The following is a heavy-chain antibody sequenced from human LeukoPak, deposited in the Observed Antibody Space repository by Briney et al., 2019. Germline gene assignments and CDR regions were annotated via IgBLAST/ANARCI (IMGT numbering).Heavy chain of an antibody. CDR2: INHSGST. J-gene: IGHJ4*02. CDR3: ARYYYDSSGYYYLDY. Sequence: PSETLSLTCAVYGGSFSGYYWSWIRQPPGKGLEWIGEINHSGSTNYNPSLKSRVTISVDTSKNRFSLKLSSVTAADTAVYYCARYYYDSSGYYYLDYWGQGTLVTVPS. CDR1: GGSFSGYY. D-gene: IGHD3-22*01. V-gene: IGHV4-34*01.